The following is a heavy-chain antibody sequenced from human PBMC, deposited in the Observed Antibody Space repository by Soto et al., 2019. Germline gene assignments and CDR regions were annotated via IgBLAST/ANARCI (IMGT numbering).Heavy chain of an antibody. J-gene: IGHJ4*02. Sequence: QLQLQESGPGLVKPSETLSLTCTVSGGSISSSSYYWGWIRQPPGKGLEWIGSIYYSGSTYYNPSLKSRVTISVDTSKNKFSLKLSSVTAADTAVYYCARINYDYVWGSYRLRYFDYWGQGTLVTVSS. CDR1: GGSISSSSYY. CDR2: IYYSGST. V-gene: IGHV4-39*01. CDR3: ARINYDYVWGSYRLRYFDY. D-gene: IGHD3-16*02.